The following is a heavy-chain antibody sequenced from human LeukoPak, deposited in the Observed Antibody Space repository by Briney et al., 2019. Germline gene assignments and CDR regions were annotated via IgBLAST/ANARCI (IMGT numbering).Heavy chain of an antibody. J-gene: IGHJ4*02. V-gene: IGHV3-64*01. CDR2: ISSNGGST. D-gene: IGHD3-22*01. Sequence: GGSLTLPCAASGFTFSSYAMHWVRQAPGKGLEYVSAISSNGGSTNYANSVKGRFTISRDNSENTLYLQMGSLRAEDMAVYYCARASLTYYDSSGHYLDCWGQGTPVTVSS. CDR1: GFTFSSYA. CDR3: ARASLTYYDSSGHYLDC.